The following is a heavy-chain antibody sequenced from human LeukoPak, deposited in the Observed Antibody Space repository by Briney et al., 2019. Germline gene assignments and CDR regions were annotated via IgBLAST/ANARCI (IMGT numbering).Heavy chain of an antibody. D-gene: IGHD3-10*01. J-gene: IGHJ4*02. CDR2: ILTSGTT. Sequence: SETLSLTCTVSNGSISSYHWSWVRQPPGKGLEWIGYILTSGTTNYNPSLKSRLTISVDTSKNRFTLKLSSVTAADTAAYYCARLRVSGSYLYYFDYWGQGTLVTVSS. CDR3: ARLRVSGSYLYYFDY. V-gene: IGHV4-4*09. CDR1: NGSISSYH.